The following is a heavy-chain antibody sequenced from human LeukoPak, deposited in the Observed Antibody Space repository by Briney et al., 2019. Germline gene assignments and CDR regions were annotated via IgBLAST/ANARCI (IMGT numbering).Heavy chain of an antibody. V-gene: IGHV3-21*01. Sequence: GGSLRLSCAASGFTFSSYCMNWVRQAPGKGLEWVSSISSSGTYKYADSVKGRFTISRDNAKKSLYLQMSSLRVEDTAVYYCARVREGSMIVVELDYWGQGTLVTVSS. J-gene: IGHJ4*02. CDR1: GFTFSSYC. CDR3: ARVREGSMIVVELDY. CDR2: ISSSGTY. D-gene: IGHD3-22*01.